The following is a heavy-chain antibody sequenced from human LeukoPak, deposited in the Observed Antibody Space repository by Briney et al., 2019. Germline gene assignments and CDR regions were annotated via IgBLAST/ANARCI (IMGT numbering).Heavy chain of an antibody. CDR1: GFSFSNHG. CDR2: IWYDGSNK. Sequence: GGSLRLSCAAAGFSFSNHGMHWVRQAPGKGLEWVAVIWYDGSNKYYADSVKGRFTISRDNSKNTVYLQMNSLRAEDTAVYYCAREAMGTIPYFDYWGQGTLVIVSS. J-gene: IGHJ4*02. D-gene: IGHD5-24*01. CDR3: AREAMGTIPYFDY. V-gene: IGHV3-33*01.